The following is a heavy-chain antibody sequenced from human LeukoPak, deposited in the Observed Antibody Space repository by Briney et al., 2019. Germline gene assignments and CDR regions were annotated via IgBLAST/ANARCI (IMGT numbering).Heavy chain of an antibody. V-gene: IGHV3-11*01. CDR2: ISSSGSTI. CDR3: ARVQNLDSSSWYAELDY. J-gene: IGHJ4*02. CDR1: GFTFSDYY. Sequence: PGGSLRLSCAASGFTFSDYYMSWIRQAPGKGLEWVSYISSSGSTIYYADSVKGRFTISRDNAKNSLYLQMNSLRAEDTALYHCARVQNLDSSSWYAELDYWGQGTLVTVSS. D-gene: IGHD6-13*01.